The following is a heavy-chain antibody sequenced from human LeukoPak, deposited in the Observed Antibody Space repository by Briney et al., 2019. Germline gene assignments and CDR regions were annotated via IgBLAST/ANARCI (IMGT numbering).Heavy chain of an antibody. CDR3: AREVTIFGVVTLDY. Sequence: SETLSLTCTVSGGSISSYYWSWIRQSAGKGLEWIGRIYTSESTSYNPSLKSRVTMSVDTSKNQFSLKLSSVTAADTAMSYCAREVTIFGVVTLDYWGQGTLVTVSS. CDR1: GGSISSYY. CDR2: IYTSEST. D-gene: IGHD3-3*01. V-gene: IGHV4-4*07. J-gene: IGHJ4*02.